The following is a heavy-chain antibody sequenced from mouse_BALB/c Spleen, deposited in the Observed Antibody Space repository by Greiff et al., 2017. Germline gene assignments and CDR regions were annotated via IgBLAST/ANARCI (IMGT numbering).Heavy chain of an antibody. J-gene: IGHJ4*01. CDR3: TRGAGSSYRYYAMDY. Sequence: EVKLVESGGGLVNPGGSLKLSCAASGFTFSSYTMSWVRQTPEKRLEWVATISSGGSYTYYPDSVKGRFTISRDNAKNTLYLQMSSLKSEDTAMYYCTRGAGSSYRYYAMDYWGQGTSVTVSS. V-gene: IGHV5-6-4*01. CDR2: ISSGGSYT. CDR1: GFTFSSYT. D-gene: IGHD1-1*01.